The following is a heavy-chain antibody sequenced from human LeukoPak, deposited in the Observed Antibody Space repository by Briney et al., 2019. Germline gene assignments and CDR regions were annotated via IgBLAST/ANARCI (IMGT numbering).Heavy chain of an antibody. V-gene: IGHV4-30-2*01. J-gene: IGHJ4*02. CDR2: IYHSGST. CDR3: ARGVYDYGDYERISVYYFGY. Sequence: SQTLSLTCAVSGGSISSGGYSWSWIRQPPGKGLEWIGYIYHSGSTYYNPSLKSRVTISVDRSKNQFSLELSSVTAADTAVYYCARGVYDYGDYERISVYYFGYWGQGTLVTVSS. D-gene: IGHD4-17*01. CDR1: GGSISSGGYS.